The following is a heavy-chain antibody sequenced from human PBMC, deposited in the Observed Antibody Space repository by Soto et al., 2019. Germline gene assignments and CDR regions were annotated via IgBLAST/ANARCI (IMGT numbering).Heavy chain of an antibody. D-gene: IGHD6-13*01. Sequence: QVQLQESGPGLVKPSETLSLTCTVSGGSVSSGSYYWSWIRQPPGKGLEWIGYIYYSGSTNYNPSLKSRVTIXXDXSXXQFSLKLSSVTAADTAVYYCATYSSSWYLPYYFDYWGQGTLVTVSS. J-gene: IGHJ4*02. CDR2: IYYSGST. CDR1: GGSVSSGSYY. V-gene: IGHV4-61*01. CDR3: ATYSSSWYLPYYFDY.